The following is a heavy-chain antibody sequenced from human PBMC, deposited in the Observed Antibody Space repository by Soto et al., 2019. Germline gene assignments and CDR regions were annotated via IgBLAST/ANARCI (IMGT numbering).Heavy chain of an antibody. CDR2: TYYRSRFFS. V-gene: IGHV6-1*01. J-gene: IGHJ5*02. D-gene: IGHD3-10*01. CDR1: GDSVSSYSAA. CDR3: VRDRYSSSGWFDP. Sequence: SQTLSLTCAISGDSVSSYSAAWNWIRQSTSGDLEWLGRTYYRSRFFSDYAESVKSRIIINPDTSKNQFSLQLKSVTPEDTAVYYCVRDRYSSSGWFDPWGQGTPVTVSS.